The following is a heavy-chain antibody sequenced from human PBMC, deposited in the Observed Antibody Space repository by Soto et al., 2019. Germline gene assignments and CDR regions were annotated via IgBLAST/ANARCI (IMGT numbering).Heavy chain of an antibody. Sequence: HPGGSLRLSCAASGFTFSNYSMNWVRQAPGKGLEWVSYISSSNSTIYYADSLKGRFTVSRDNAKNSLYLQMSNLRAEDTAVYYCARVSYYYDVSGYYADYWGQGALVTVAS. CDR1: GFTFSNYS. CDR3: ARVSYYYDVSGYYADY. D-gene: IGHD3-22*01. CDR2: ISSSNSTI. J-gene: IGHJ4*02. V-gene: IGHV3-48*01.